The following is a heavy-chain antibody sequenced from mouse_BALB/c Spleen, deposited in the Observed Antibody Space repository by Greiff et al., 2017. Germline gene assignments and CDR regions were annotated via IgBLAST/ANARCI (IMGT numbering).Heavy chain of an antibody. V-gene: IGHV5-17*02. J-gene: IGHJ2*01. D-gene: IGHD2-3*01. CDR1: GFTFSSFG. CDR3: ARSRDGYLYYFDY. Sequence: EVKLVESGGGLVQPGGSRKLSCAASGFTFSSFGMHWVRQAPEKGLEWVAYISSGSSTIYYADTVKGRFTISRDNPKNTLFLQMTSLRSEDTAMYYCARSRDGYLYYFDYWGQGTTLTVSS. CDR2: ISSGSSTI.